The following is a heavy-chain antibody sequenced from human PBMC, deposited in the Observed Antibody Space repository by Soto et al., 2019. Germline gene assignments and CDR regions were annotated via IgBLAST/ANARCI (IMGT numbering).Heavy chain of an antibody. D-gene: IGHD3-3*01. CDR3: ARNYDFYSDFDY. J-gene: IGHJ4*02. Sequence: ASVKVSCKASGYTFTSYYINWVRQATGQGLEWMGWMNPNSGNTGYAQKFQGRVTMTRNTSISTAYMELSSLRSEDTAVYYCARNYDFYSDFDYWGQGTLVTVSS. CDR1: GYTFTSYY. V-gene: IGHV1-8*01. CDR2: MNPNSGNT.